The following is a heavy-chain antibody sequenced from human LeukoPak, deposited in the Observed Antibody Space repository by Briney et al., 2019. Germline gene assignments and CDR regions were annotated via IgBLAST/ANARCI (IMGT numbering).Heavy chain of an antibody. CDR3: ASSDILTASSS. J-gene: IGHJ4*02. CDR1: GFTFSSYW. D-gene: IGHD3-9*01. V-gene: IGHV3-74*01. Sequence: GSLRLSCAASGFTFSSYWMHWVRQAPGRGLVWVSRINSDGSSTSYADSVKGRFTISRDNAKNTLYLQMNSLRAEDTAVYYCASSDILTASSSWGQGTLVTVSS. CDR2: INSDGSST.